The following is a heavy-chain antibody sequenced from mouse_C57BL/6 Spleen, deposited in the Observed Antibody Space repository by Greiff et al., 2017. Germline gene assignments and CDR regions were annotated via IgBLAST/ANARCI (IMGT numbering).Heavy chain of an antibody. CDR2: IDPSDSYT. CDR3: ARREIGDYGRSYRYFDV. CDR1: GYTFTSYW. J-gene: IGHJ1*03. D-gene: IGHD1-1*01. V-gene: IGHV1-50*01. Sequence: VQLQQPGAELVKPGASVKLSCKASGYTFTSYWMQWVKQRPGQGLEWIGEIDPSDSYTNYNQKFKGKATLTVDTSSSTAYMQLSSLTSEDSAVYYCARREIGDYGRSYRYFDVWGTGTTVTVSS.